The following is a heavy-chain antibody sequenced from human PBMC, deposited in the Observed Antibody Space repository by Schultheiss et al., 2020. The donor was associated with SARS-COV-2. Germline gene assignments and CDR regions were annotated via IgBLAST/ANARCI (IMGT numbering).Heavy chain of an antibody. Sequence: GESLKISCAASGFTFSSYGMHWVRQAPGKGLEWVAVISYDGSNKYYADSVKGRFTISRDNSKNTLYLQMNSLRAEDTAVYYCASPHCSSTSCQIYYYYYGMDVWGQGTTVTVSS. CDR3: ASPHCSSTSCQIYYYYYGMDV. J-gene: IGHJ6*02. CDR2: ISYDGSNK. V-gene: IGHV3-30*03. D-gene: IGHD2-2*01. CDR1: GFTFSSYG.